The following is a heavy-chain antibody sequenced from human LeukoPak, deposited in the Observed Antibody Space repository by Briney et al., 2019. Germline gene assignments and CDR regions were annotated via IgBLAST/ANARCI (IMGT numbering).Heavy chain of an antibody. D-gene: IGHD1-1*01. CDR2: IWYDGSNK. V-gene: IGHV3-33*01. Sequence: TGGSLRLSCAASGFTFSSYGMHWVRQAPGKGLEWVAVIWYDGSNKYYADSVKGRFTISRDNSKNTLYLQMNSLRAEDTAVYYCARDSQYNCKRDYYYGMDVWGQGTTVTVSS. J-gene: IGHJ6*02. CDR3: ARDSQYNCKRDYYYGMDV. CDR1: GFTFSSYG.